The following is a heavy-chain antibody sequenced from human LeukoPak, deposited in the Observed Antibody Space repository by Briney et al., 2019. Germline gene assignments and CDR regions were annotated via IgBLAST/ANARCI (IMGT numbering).Heavy chain of an antibody. J-gene: IGHJ4*02. CDR2: INSDGSST. D-gene: IGHD2-2*01. CDR1: GFTFSSYW. Sequence: PGGSLRLSCAASGFTFSSYWMHWVRQAPGKGLVWVPRINSDGSSTSYADSVKGRFTISRDNAKNTLYLQMNSLRAEDTAVYYCAREYCSSTSCSIFDYWGQGTLVTVSS. V-gene: IGHV3-74*01. CDR3: AREYCSSTSCSIFDY.